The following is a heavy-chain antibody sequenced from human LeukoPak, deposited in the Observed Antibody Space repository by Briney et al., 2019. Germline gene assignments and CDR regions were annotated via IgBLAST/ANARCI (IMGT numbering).Heavy chain of an antibody. D-gene: IGHD1-26*01. Sequence: GGSLRLSCAASGFTFSSYAMSWVRQSPGQGLECVSGISNTGGSKSYADSVKGRFTISRDNSKNTLYLQMNSLRAEDTAVYYCAKDLSPGATGGDYWGQGTLVTVSS. CDR3: AKDLSPGATGGDY. CDR1: GFTFSSYA. J-gene: IGHJ4*02. CDR2: ISNTGGSK. V-gene: IGHV3-23*01.